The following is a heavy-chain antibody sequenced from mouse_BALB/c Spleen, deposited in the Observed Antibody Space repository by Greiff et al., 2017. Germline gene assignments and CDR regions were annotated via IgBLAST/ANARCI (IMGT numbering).Heavy chain of an antibody. CDR3: ARENYYGSSYPGY. V-gene: IGHV5-4*02. Sequence: DVMLVESGGGLVKPGGSLKLSCAASGFTFSDYYMYWVRQTPEKRLEWVATISDGGSYTYYPDSVKGRFTISRDNAKNNLYLQMSSLKSEDTAMYYCARENYYGSSYPGYWGQGTTLTVSS. D-gene: IGHD1-1*01. J-gene: IGHJ2*01. CDR2: ISDGGSYT. CDR1: GFTFSDYY.